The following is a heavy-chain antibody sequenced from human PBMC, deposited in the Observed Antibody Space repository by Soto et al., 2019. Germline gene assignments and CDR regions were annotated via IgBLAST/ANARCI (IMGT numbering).Heavy chain of an antibody. CDR3: AKDVAVRGVTSFDY. D-gene: IGHD3-10*01. V-gene: IGHV3-23*01. CDR1: GFTFSSYA. Sequence: GESLRRSWPASGFTFSSYAMNWVRPAPGKGLEWVSSITGGGSTYYADSVKGRFAISRDNSKNTLYLQMSSLRAEDTAVYYCAKDVAVRGVTSFDYWGQGTLVTVSS. J-gene: IGHJ4*02. CDR2: ITGGGST.